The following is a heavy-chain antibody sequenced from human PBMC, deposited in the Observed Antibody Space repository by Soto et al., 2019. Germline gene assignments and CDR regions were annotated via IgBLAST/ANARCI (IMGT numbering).Heavy chain of an antibody. CDR3: ARVPGIAVAGPWFDP. CDR1: GGTFSSYT. Sequence: GASVKVSCKASGGTFSSYTISWVRQAPGQGLEWMGRIIPILGIANYAQKFQGRVTITADKSTSTAYMELSSLRSEDTAVYYCARVPGIAVAGPWFDPWGQGTLVTVSS. V-gene: IGHV1-69*02. J-gene: IGHJ5*02. D-gene: IGHD6-19*01. CDR2: IIPILGIA.